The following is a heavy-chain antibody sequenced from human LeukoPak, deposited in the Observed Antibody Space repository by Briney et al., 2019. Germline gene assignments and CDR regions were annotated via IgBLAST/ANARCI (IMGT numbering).Heavy chain of an antibody. V-gene: IGHV3-48*03. CDR1: GFTFSSYE. CDR2: ISSSGSTI. J-gene: IGHJ5*02. Sequence: GGSLRLSCAASGFTFSSYEMIWVRQAPGKGLEWVSYISSSGSTIYYADSVKGRFTISRDNAKNSLYLQMNSLRAEDTAVYYCARGRYSTLGDMVRGAFDPWGQGTLVTVSS. CDR3: ARGRYSTLGDMVRGAFDP. D-gene: IGHD3-10*01.